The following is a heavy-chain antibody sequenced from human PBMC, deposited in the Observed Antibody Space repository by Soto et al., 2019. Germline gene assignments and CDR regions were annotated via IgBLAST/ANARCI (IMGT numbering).Heavy chain of an antibody. J-gene: IGHJ5*02. V-gene: IGHV1-3*01. CDR3: ARQTLFTMARFDP. CDR2: ISAGNGNT. CDR1: GYTFTSYA. D-gene: IGHD3-10*01. Sequence: ASVKVSCKASGYTFTSYAMHWVRQAPGQRLEWMGWISAGNGNTKYSQQFQGRVTITRDTSASTTYMELSSLTSEDTAVYYCARQTLFTMARFDPWGQGTPVTVSS.